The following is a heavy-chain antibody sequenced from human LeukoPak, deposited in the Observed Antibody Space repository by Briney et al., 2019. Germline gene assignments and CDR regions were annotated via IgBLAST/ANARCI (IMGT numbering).Heavy chain of an antibody. D-gene: IGHD6-19*01. CDR1: GFTFRTYG. Sequence: GGSLRLSCAASGFTFRTYGMHWVRQAPGKGLEWVAVIWYDGSDKYHADSVKGRFTFSRDNSKNMLYLQMNSLRAEDTAVYYCASSSGWYLSSDYWGQGTLVTVSS. J-gene: IGHJ4*02. V-gene: IGHV3-33*01. CDR3: ASSSGWYLSSDY. CDR2: IWYDGSDK.